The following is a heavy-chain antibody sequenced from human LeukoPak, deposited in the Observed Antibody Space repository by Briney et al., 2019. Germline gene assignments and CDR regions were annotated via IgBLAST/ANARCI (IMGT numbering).Heavy chain of an antibody. J-gene: IGHJ5*02. Sequence: PSETLSLTCTVSGGSISSSSYYWGWIRQPPGKGLEWIGSIYYSGSTYYNPSLKSRVTISVDTSKNQFSLKLSSVTAADTAVYYWGRGLGGGHKNVDSGDSEGFWFAPWARETW. V-gene: IGHV4-39*07. CDR1: GGSISSSSYY. D-gene: IGHD4-17*01. CDR2: IYYSGST. CDR3: GRGLGGGHKNVDSGDSEGFWFAP.